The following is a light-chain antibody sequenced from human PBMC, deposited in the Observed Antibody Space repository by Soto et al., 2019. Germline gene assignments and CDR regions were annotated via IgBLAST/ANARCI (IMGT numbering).Light chain of an antibody. CDR3: QQYNNRHKT. J-gene: IGKJ1*01. V-gene: IGKV3-15*01. CDR1: QSVSSN. Sequence: EIVMTPYPAPLSVSPGERATLTCRASQSVSSNLAWYQQKPGQAPRLLIYGASTRATGIPARFSGSGSGTEFLLTISSLQPEDFAGYYWQQYNNRHKTCGQGTKVEV. CDR2: GAS.